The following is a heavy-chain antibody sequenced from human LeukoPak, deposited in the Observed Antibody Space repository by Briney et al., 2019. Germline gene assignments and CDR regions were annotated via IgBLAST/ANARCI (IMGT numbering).Heavy chain of an antibody. Sequence: GGSLRLSCAASGFTFSSYAMSWVRQAPGKGLEWVSAISGSGGSTYYADSVKGRFTISRDNSKNTLYLQMNSLRAEDTAVYYCAKDSRGEMATIIIGYWGQGTLVTVPS. CDR1: GFTFSSYA. CDR2: ISGSGGST. CDR3: AKDSRGEMATIIIGY. D-gene: IGHD5-24*01. J-gene: IGHJ4*02. V-gene: IGHV3-23*01.